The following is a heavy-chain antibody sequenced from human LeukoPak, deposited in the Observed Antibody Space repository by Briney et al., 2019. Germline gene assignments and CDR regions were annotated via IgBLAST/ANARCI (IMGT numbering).Heavy chain of an antibody. D-gene: IGHD2-2*01. J-gene: IGHJ3*02. CDR3: ARALYCSSTSCYSWSAFDI. V-gene: IGHV1-18*01. CDR1: GYTFTSYG. Sequence: ASVKVSCKASGYTFTSYGISWVRQAPGQGLEWMGWISAYNGNTNYAQKLQGRVTMTTDTSTSTAYMELRSLRSEDTAVYYCARALYCSSTSCYSWSAFDIWGQGTMVTVSS. CDR2: ISAYNGNT.